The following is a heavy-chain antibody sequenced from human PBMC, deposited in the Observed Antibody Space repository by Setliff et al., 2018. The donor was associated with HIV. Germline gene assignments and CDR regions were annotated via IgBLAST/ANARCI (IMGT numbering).Heavy chain of an antibody. D-gene: IGHD3-22*01. V-gene: IGHV3-33*01. CDR1: GFTFSRYG. Sequence: GGSLRLSCAASGFTFSRYGMHWVRQAPGKGLEWVAVIWDDGSNEYYADSVKGRFTISRDNSKNTLYLQMNSLRAEDTAVYKCARDRGWRLLPNDAFDIWGQGTMVTVSS. J-gene: IGHJ3*02. CDR3: ARDRGWRLLPNDAFDI. CDR2: IWDDGSNE.